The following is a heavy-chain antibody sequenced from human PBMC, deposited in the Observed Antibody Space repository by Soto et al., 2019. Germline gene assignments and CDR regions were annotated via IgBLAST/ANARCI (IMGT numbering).Heavy chain of an antibody. CDR1: GFTFSSYS. CDR3: ARHPERIAQIGWFDP. D-gene: IGHD6-13*01. J-gene: IGHJ5*02. V-gene: IGHV3-48*01. Sequence: SGGSLRLSYAASGFTFSSYSMNWVLQAPGKGLEWVSYISSSSSTIYYADSVKGRFTISRDNAKNSLYLQMNSLRAEDTAVYYCARHPERIAQIGWFDPWGQGTLVTVSS. CDR2: ISSSSSTI.